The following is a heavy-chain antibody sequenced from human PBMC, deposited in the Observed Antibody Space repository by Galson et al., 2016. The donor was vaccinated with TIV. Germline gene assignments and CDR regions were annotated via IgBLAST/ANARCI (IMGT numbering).Heavy chain of an antibody. CDR2: IYSSGST. V-gene: IGHV4-4*07. CDR3: ARQSLAVAGAPFDP. J-gene: IGHJ5*02. CDR1: GGSISSYY. Sequence: SETLSLTCTVSGGSISSYYWSWIRQPAGKGLEWIGRIYSSGSTKYNPSLKSRVTMSVDTSKNQFSLNLKSVTAADTAVYYCARQSLAVAGAPFDPWGQGTLVTVSS. D-gene: IGHD6-19*01.